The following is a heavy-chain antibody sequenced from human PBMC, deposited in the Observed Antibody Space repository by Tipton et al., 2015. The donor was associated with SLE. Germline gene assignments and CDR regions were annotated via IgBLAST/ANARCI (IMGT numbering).Heavy chain of an antibody. J-gene: IGHJ6*02. CDR2: IWYDGSNK. Sequence: RSLRLSCTASGLSVSRFGMHWVRQAPGKGLEWVAVIWYDGSNKYYADSVKGRFTISRDNSKNTLYLQMNSLRAEDTAVYYCARTVSNYYGMDVWGQGTTVTVSS. V-gene: IGHV3-33*08. CDR3: ARTVSNYYGMDV. CDR1: GLSVSRFG.